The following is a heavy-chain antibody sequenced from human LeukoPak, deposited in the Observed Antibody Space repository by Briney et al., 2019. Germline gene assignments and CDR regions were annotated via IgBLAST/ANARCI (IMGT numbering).Heavy chain of an antibody. Sequence: GESLKFSCKGSGYISISYSICWVRQKPGKGLEGMGIIYPGDSGTRYSPSLQGQVTISADKSISTSYLQWSSLKASDTAMYYCARARGYSAYDPFDYWGQGTLVTVSS. CDR3: ARARGYSAYDPFDY. J-gene: IGHJ4*02. V-gene: IGHV5-51*01. CDR1: GYISISYS. CDR2: IYPGDSGT. D-gene: IGHD5-12*01.